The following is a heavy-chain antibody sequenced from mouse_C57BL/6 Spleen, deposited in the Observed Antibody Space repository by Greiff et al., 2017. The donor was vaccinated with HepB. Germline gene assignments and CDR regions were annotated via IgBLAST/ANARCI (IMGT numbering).Heavy chain of an antibody. CDR3: TSYYYGSSSLDY. CDR1: GFNINDYY. Sequence: EVQLQQSGAELVRPGASVKLSCTASGFNINDYYMHWVKQRPEQGLEWIGRIDPEDGDTEYAPKFQGNATMTADTSSNPSYLQLSILTSEDTAVYYCTSYYYGSSSLDYWGQVTALTVTS. V-gene: IGHV14-1*01. D-gene: IGHD1-1*01. J-gene: IGHJ2*01. CDR2: IDPEDGDT.